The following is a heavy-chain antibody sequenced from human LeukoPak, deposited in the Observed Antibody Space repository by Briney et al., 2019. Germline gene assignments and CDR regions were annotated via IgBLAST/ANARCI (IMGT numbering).Heavy chain of an antibody. D-gene: IGHD3-3*01. J-gene: IGHJ5*02. V-gene: IGHV4-61*02. CDR3: AGGGQDYDFWMGDWFDP. CDR1: GGSISSGSYY. CDR2: IYTSGST. Sequence: SETLSLTCTVSGGSISSGSYYWSWIRQPAGKGLEWIGRIYTSGSTNYNPSLKSRVTISVDTSKNQFSLKLSSVTAADTAVYYCAGGGQDYDFWMGDWFDPWGQGTLVTVSS.